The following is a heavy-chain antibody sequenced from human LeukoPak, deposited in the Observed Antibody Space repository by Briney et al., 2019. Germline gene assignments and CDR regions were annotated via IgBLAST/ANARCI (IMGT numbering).Heavy chain of an antibody. CDR1: GFTFSSYN. Sequence: PGGSLRLSCAASGFTFSSYNINWVRQAPGKGLEWVSYISSSSSTTYYADSVKGRFTISRDNANNSLYLQMNSLRDEDTAVYYCARLGYFGSGLHWYFDLWGRGTLVTVSS. J-gene: IGHJ2*01. CDR3: ARLGYFGSGLHWYFDL. V-gene: IGHV3-48*02. D-gene: IGHD3-10*01. CDR2: ISSSSSTT.